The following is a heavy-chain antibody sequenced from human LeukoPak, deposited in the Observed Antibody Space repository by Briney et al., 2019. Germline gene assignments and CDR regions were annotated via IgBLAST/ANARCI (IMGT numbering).Heavy chain of an antibody. CDR3: AGDHGSGWYGGWFDP. V-gene: IGHV4-34*01. Sequence: SETLSLTCAVYGGSFSGYYWSWIRQPPGKGLEWIGEINHSGSTNYNPSLKSRVTISEDTSKNQFSLKLSSVTAADTAVYYCAGDHGSGWYGGWFDPWGQGTLVTVSS. CDR1: GGSFSGYY. CDR2: INHSGST. D-gene: IGHD6-19*01. J-gene: IGHJ5*02.